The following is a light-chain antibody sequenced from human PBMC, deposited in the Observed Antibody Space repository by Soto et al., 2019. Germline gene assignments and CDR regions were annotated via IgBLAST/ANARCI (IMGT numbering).Light chain of an antibody. CDR2: RDS. V-gene: IGLV3-9*01. CDR1: NIGSKN. Sequence: SYELTQPLSVSVALGQTARITCGGNNIGSKNVHWYQQKPGQAPVLVIYRDSNRPSGIPERFSGSNSGNTATLTISRAQDGDEADYYCQVWDSSTAVFGTGTKVTVL. J-gene: IGLJ1*01. CDR3: QVWDSSTAV.